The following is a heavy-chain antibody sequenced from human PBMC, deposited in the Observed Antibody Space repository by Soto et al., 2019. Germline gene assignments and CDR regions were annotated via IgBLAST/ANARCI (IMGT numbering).Heavy chain of an antibody. CDR2: MNPNSGNT. CDR1: GYTFTSYD. CDR3: ASWTPGQAQGFDY. V-gene: IGHV1-8*01. Sequence: GASVKVSCKASGYTFTSYDINWVRQATGQGLEWMGWMNPNSGNTGYAQKYQGRVTMTRNTSISTAYMELSSLRSEDTAVYYCASWTPGQAQGFDYWGQGTLVTVSS. J-gene: IGHJ4*02. D-gene: IGHD3-3*01.